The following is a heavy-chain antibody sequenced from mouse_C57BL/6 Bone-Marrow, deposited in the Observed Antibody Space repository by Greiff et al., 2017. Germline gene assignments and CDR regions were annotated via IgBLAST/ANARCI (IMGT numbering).Heavy chain of an antibody. Sequence: VQLQQSGAELVRPGASVKLSCTASGFNIKDDYMHWVKQRPEQGLEWIGWIDPENGDTEYASKFQGKATITADTSSNTAYLQLSSLTSEDTAVXYCTPTSYYFDYWGQGTTLTVPS. J-gene: IGHJ2*01. D-gene: IGHD1-1*01. CDR3: TPTSYYFDY. CDR2: IDPENGDT. CDR1: GFNIKDDY. V-gene: IGHV14-4*01.